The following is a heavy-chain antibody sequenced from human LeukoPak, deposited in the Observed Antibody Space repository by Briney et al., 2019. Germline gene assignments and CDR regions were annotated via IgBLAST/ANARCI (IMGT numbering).Heavy chain of an antibody. D-gene: IGHD3-10*01. V-gene: IGHV3-21*01. CDR2: ISSSSSYI. CDR1: GFTFSSYS. Sequence: GGPLRLSCAASGFTFSSYSMNWVRQAPGKGLEWVSSISSSSSYIYYADSVKGRFTISRDNAKNSLYLQMNSLRAEDTAVYYCARDQSAHGSGSYYDYWGQGTLVTVSS. CDR3: ARDQSAHGSGSYYDY. J-gene: IGHJ4*02.